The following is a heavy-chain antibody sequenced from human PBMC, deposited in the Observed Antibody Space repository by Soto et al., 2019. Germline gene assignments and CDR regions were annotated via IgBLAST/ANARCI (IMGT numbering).Heavy chain of an antibody. Sequence: QLQLQESGSGLVKPSQTLSLTCAVSGGSISSGGYSWSWIRQAPGKGLEWIGYIYHSGSTYYNPSLKSRVTISVDRSKNQFSLKLSSVTAADTAVYYYARESGSVVGFDYWGQGTLVTVSS. CDR1: GGSISSGGYS. V-gene: IGHV4-30-2*01. CDR3: ARESGSVVGFDY. CDR2: IYHSGST. D-gene: IGHD2-15*01. J-gene: IGHJ4*02.